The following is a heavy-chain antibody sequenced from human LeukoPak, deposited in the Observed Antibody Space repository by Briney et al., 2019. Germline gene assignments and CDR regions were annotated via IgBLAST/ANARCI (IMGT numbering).Heavy chain of an antibody. Sequence: SETLSLTCTVAGGSISSGDYYWSWIRQPPGKGLEWIGEINHSGSTNYNPSLKSRVTISVDTSKNQFSLKLSSVTAADTAVYYCARGRGRGIAALSMASFDPWGQGTLVTVSS. D-gene: IGHD6-6*01. J-gene: IGHJ5*02. CDR1: GGSISSGDYY. CDR3: ARGRGRGIAALSMASFDP. V-gene: IGHV4-30-4*01. CDR2: INHSGST.